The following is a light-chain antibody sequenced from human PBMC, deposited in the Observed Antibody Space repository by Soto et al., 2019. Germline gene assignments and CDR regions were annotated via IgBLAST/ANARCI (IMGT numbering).Light chain of an antibody. Sequence: EIVCTQPQGTLSLSSGLRAMLSFRSSQSVSSSYLAWYQQKPGQAPRLLIYGASSRATGIPDRFSGSGSGTDFTLTISRLEPEDFAVYYCQQYGSSPRTFGLGTKVDIK. J-gene: IGKJ1*01. V-gene: IGKV3-20*01. CDR2: GAS. CDR1: QSVSSSY. CDR3: QQYGSSPRT.